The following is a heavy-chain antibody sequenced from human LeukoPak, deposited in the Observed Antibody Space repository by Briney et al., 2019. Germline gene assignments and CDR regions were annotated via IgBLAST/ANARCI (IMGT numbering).Heavy chain of an antibody. CDR2: IWYDGSNK. CDR3: ARDYLGAFDI. D-gene: IGHD3-10*01. V-gene: IGHV3-33*01. J-gene: IGHJ3*02. CDR1: GFTFSSYG. Sequence: GRSLRLSYAASGFTFSSYGMHWVRQAPGKGLEWVAVIWYDGSNKYYAYSVKGRFTISRDNSKNTLYLQMNSPRAEDTAVYYCARDYLGAFDIWGQGTMVTVSS.